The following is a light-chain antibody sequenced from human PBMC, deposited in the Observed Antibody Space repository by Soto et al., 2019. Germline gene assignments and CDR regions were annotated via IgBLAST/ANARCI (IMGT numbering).Light chain of an antibody. Sequence: DIQMTQSPSTLSASVGDRGTITCRASQSINNLLAWYQQKPGRAPKLLIYDASNLEAGVPSRFRGSGSGTDFTFTISRLQPEDIATYYCQQYENLPTFGQGTRLEIK. J-gene: IGKJ5*01. CDR2: DAS. CDR3: QQYENLPT. V-gene: IGKV1-33*01. CDR1: QSINNL.